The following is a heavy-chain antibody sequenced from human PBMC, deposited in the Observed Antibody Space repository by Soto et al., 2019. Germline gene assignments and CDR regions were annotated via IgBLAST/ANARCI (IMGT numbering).Heavy chain of an antibody. Sequence: QVRLEESGPGLVKPSETLSLICSVSGGSVNNANYFWNWMRHHPENGLEWIGYIYYSGSTRYNPSFKTRASLSIDTSKNPSSERLNSVTVADTAGYLCARDADYGGSRGGMDVWGRGTTVTVSS. J-gene: IGHJ6*02. CDR3: ARDADYGGSRGGMDV. CDR2: IYYSGST. D-gene: IGHD4-17*01. CDR1: GGSVNNANYF. V-gene: IGHV4-31*03.